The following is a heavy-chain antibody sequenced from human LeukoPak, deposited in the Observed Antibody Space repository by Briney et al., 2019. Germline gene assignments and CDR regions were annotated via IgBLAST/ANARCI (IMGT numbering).Heavy chain of an antibody. CDR2: IYTSGNT. CDR3: ARSGIEAAIGRHVNWFDP. Sequence: KTSETLSLTCSVPGGSIRGYYLIWIRQSPGKGLEWMEDIYTSGNTNYNPSLKSRVTIAIDTSKSQFSLKLTSVTAADTAVYYCARSGIEAAIGRHVNWFDPWGQGALVTVSS. J-gene: IGHJ5*02. V-gene: IGHV4-4*09. D-gene: IGHD2-2*02. CDR1: GGSIRGYY.